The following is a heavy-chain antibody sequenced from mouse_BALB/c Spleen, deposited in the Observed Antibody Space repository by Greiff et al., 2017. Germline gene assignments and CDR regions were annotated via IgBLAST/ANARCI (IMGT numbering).Heavy chain of an antibody. V-gene: IGHV5-6-5*01. J-gene: IGHJ2*01. CDR3: ARTTTVVAPDY. D-gene: IGHD1-1*01. Sequence: EVQLVESGGGLVKPGGSLKLSCAASGFTFSSYAMSWVRQTPEKRLEWVASISSGGSTYYPDSVKGRFTISRDNARNILYLQMSSLRSEDTAMYYCARTTTVVAPDYWGQGTTLTVSS. CDR2: ISSGGST. CDR1: GFTFSSYA.